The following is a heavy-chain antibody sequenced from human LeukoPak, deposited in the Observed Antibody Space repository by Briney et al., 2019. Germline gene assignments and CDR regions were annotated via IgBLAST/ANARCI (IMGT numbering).Heavy chain of an antibody. CDR2: ISAYNGNT. J-gene: IGHJ5*02. Sequence: ASVKVSCKASGYTFTSYGISWVRQAPGQGLEWMGWISAYNGNTNYAQKLQGRVTMTTDTSTSKAYMELRSLRSDDAAVYYCARDKHGSGSYYKSPRWFDPWGQGTLVTVSS. CDR3: ARDKHGSGSYYKSPRWFDP. CDR1: GYTFTSYG. V-gene: IGHV1-18*04. D-gene: IGHD3-10*01.